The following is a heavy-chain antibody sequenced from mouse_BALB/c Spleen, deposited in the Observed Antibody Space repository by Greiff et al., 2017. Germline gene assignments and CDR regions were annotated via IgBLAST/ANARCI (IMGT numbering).Heavy chain of an antibody. J-gene: IGHJ3*01. CDR2: ISYSGST. CDR3: ARSLASVATSAWFAY. V-gene: IGHV3-8*02. CDR1: GDSITSGY. D-gene: IGHD1-1*01. Sequence: DVKLVESGPSLVKPSQTLSLTCSVTGDSITSGYWNWIRKFPGNKLEYMGYISYSGSTYYNPSLKSRISITRDTSKNQYYLQLNSVTTEDTATYYCARSLASVATSAWFAYWGQGTLVTVSA.